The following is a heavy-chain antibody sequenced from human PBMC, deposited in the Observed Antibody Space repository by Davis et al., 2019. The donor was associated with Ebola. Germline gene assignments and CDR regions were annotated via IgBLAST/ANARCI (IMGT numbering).Heavy chain of an antibody. V-gene: IGHV3-23*01. D-gene: IGHD6-13*01. CDR1: VITFSSYA. CDR2: ISGSGGST. Sequence: GESLKISCTDSVITFSSYAMTWVRQAPGKGLEWVSAISGSGGSTYYADSVKGRFTVSRDNAKNSLSLQMDSLRAEDTAVYYCARLSAAPAWDYGMDVWGQGTTVTVSS. CDR3: ARLSAAPAWDYGMDV. J-gene: IGHJ6*02.